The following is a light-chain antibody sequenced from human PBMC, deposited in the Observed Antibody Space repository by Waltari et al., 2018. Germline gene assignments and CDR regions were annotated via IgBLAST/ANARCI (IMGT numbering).Light chain of an antibody. J-gene: IGLJ2*01. Sequence: QSVLTQPPSVSAAPGQKVTTSCSGSSSYLGNYYFSWYHQLPGADPKLLIYDKKKLPSGIPDRVSASKSGTSATLGITGRQIGDEAYYYCATWDNSLTDVVFGGGTKLTVL. CDR1: SSYLGNYY. CDR3: ATWDNSLTDVV. V-gene: IGLV1-51*01. CDR2: DKK.